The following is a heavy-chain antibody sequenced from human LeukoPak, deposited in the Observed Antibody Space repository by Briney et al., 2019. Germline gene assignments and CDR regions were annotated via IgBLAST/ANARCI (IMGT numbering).Heavy chain of an antibody. J-gene: IGHJ4*02. CDR1: RFKFDDYA. CDR2: IDWNSASL. V-gene: IGHV3-9*01. Sequence: SRSLRLSCAASRFKFDDYAMHWVRQAPGKGLEWVSGIDWNSASLGYADSVKGRFTISRDNARKTLYLQMNSLRPEDTALYYCAKNRFAIEWAADDAFDIWGQGTLVTVSS. CDR3: AKNRFAIEWAADDAFDI. D-gene: IGHD5-12*01.